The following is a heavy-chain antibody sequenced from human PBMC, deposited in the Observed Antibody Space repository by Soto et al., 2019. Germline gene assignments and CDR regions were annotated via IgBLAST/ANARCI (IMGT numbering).Heavy chain of an antibody. J-gene: IGHJ4*02. D-gene: IGHD1-20*01. V-gene: IGHV4-38-2*01. CDR2: IYHGAGT. CDR1: GYSIGSGYY. Sequence: SGTLSLTWAVSGYSIGSGYYWGWIRQPPGKGLECIGSIYHGAGTYYNPSLKSRVTISVDTSKNQFSLRLASVTAADTALYYCVRVYNGAWYGRDWGQGTLVTVSS. CDR3: VRVYNGAWYGRD.